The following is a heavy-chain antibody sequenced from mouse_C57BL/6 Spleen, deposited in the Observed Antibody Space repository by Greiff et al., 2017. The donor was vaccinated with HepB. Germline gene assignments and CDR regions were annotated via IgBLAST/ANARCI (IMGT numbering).Heavy chain of an antibody. V-gene: IGHV5-17*01. Sequence: EVQLVESGGGLVKPGGSLKLSCAASGFTFSDYGMHWVRQAPEKGLEWVAYISSGSSTIYYAETVKGRFTISRDNAKNTLFLQRTSLRSEDAAMYYCARGRYHVDYWGQGTTLTVSS. CDR3: ARGRYHVDY. CDR1: GFTFSDYG. D-gene: IGHD2-14*01. J-gene: IGHJ2*01. CDR2: ISSGSSTI.